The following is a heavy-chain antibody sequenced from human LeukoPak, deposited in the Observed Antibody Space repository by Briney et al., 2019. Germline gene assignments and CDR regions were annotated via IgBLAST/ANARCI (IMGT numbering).Heavy chain of an antibody. Sequence: GRSLRLSCTASGFSFGDYAMNWVRQAPGKGLEWVGYIRKKAYGGTTEYAASVKGRFTISRDDSKSIAYLQMNSLKTEDTAVYYCTREESSAYFGYWGQGTVVTVSS. CDR1: GFSFGDYA. D-gene: IGHD3-16*01. J-gene: IGHJ4*02. CDR2: IRKKAYGGTT. CDR3: TREESSAYFGY. V-gene: IGHV3-49*04.